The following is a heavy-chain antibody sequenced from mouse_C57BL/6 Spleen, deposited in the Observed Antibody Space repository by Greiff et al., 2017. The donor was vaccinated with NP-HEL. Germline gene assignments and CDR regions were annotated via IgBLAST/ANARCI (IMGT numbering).Heavy chain of an antibody. V-gene: IGHV5-15*01. CDR1: GFTFSDYG. CDR2: ISNLAYSI. CDR3: ERHEGYFDV. Sequence: EVKLQESGGGLVQPGGSLKLSCAASGFTFSDYGMAWVRQAPRKGPEWVAFISNLAYSIYYADTVTGRFTISRENAKNTLYLEMSSLRSEDTAMYYCERHEGYFDVWGTGTTVTVSS. J-gene: IGHJ1*03.